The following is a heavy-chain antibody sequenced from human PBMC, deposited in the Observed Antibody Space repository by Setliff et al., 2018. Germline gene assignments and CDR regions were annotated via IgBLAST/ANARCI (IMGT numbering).Heavy chain of an antibody. CDR3: ARRVGSVGIQLPDY. V-gene: IGHV1-2*04. J-gene: IGHJ4*02. Sequence: ASVKVSCKASGYTFTGYYMHWVRQAPGQGLEWMGWINPNSGGTNYAQKLQGWVTMTRDTSISTAYMELSRLRSDDTAVYYCARRVGSVGIQLPDYWGQGTLVTVSS. CDR1: GYTFTGYY. D-gene: IGHD5-18*01. CDR2: INPNSGGT.